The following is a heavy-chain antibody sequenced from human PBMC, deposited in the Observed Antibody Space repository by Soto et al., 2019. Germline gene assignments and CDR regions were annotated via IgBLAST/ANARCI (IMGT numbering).Heavy chain of an antibody. CDR3: AAGLFLVEGTGLVRNNSFDP. D-gene: IGHD3-3*01. CDR1: GGTFRNYG. J-gene: IGHJ5*02. Sequence: HVQLVQSGAEVKKPGSSVTVSCEASGGTFRNYGISWFRQAPGQGLEWMGGIIPILGPAKYAQIFQDRITITAQESTNTAYMHLASLTSEDTGVYDCAAGLFLVEGTGLVRNNSFDPWGQGALVIVSS. CDR2: IIPILGPA. V-gene: IGHV1-69*01.